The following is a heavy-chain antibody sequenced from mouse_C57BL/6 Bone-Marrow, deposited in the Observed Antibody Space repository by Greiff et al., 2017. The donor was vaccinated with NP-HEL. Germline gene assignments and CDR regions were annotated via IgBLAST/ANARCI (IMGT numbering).Heavy chain of an antibody. CDR3: ARALITTVVATDFDV. CDR2: IDPEDGET. V-gene: IGHV14-2*01. Sequence: EVKLVESGAELVKPGASVKLSCTASGFNIKDYYMHWVKQRTEQGLEWIGRIDPEDGETKYAPKFQGEATITADTSSNTAYLQLSSLTSEDTAVYYCARALITTVVATDFDVWGTGTTVTVSS. J-gene: IGHJ1*03. D-gene: IGHD1-1*01. CDR1: GFNIKDYY.